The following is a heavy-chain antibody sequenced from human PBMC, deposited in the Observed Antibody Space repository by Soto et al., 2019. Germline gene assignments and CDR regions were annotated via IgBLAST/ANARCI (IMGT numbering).Heavy chain of an antibody. J-gene: IGHJ6*03. Sequence: GGSLRLSCAASGFIFSDYYMSWIRQAPGKGLEWVSYISTSGSTIYYADSVKGRFTISRDNAKNSLYLQMNSLRAEDTAVYYCARIGAAPGLYPPYYYYYYMDVWGKGTTVTVSS. CDR2: ISTSGSTI. V-gene: IGHV3-11*01. CDR3: ARIGAAPGLYPPYYYYYYMDV. D-gene: IGHD6-13*01. CDR1: GFIFSDYY.